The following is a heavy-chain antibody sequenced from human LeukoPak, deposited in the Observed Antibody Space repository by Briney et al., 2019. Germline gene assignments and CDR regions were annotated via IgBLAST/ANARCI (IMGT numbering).Heavy chain of an antibody. CDR3: ATHTGGFLGGVDY. V-gene: IGHV1-69*02. D-gene: IGHD3-16*02. CDR1: GYTFTGYY. Sequence: ASVKVSCKASGYTFTGYYMHWVRQAPGQGLEWMGRIIPILGIANYAQKFQGRVTITADKSTSTAYMELSSLRSEDTAVYYCATHTGGFLGGVDYWGQGTLVTVSS. CDR2: IIPILGIA. J-gene: IGHJ4*02.